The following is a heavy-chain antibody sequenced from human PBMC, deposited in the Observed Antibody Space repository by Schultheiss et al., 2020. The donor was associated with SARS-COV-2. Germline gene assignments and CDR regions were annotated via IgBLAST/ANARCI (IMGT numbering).Heavy chain of an antibody. CDR1: GFSFSNYW. Sequence: GGSLRLSCVASGFSFSNYWMHWVRQGPGKGPVWVSRINNDGSRTTYADSLKGRFTISRDNAKNSLYLQMNSLRAEDTAVYYCARDPDPLLYYYGSAGSPYWGQGTLVTVSS. CDR3: ARDPDPLLYYYGSAGSPY. CDR2: INNDGSRT. V-gene: IGHV3-74*01. D-gene: IGHD3-10*01. J-gene: IGHJ4*02.